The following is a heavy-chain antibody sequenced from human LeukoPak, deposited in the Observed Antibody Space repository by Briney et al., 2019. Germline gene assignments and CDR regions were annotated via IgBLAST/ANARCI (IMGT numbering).Heavy chain of an antibody. Sequence: GGSLSLSCAASGFTFSRYVVMWVRQAPGRGLVWVSVISGGGGSTYYADSVKGRFTISRGNSKNTLFLQMNSLRAEDRAVYYCAKGGYCSSTSCYVGWFDPWGQGTLVTVSS. V-gene: IGHV3-23*01. D-gene: IGHD2-2*01. CDR3: AKGGYCSSTSCYVGWFDP. J-gene: IGHJ5*02. CDR1: GFTFSRYV. CDR2: ISGGGGST.